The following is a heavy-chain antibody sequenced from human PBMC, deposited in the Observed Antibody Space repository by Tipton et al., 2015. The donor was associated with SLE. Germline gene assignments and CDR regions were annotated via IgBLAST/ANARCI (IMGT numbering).Heavy chain of an antibody. Sequence: GSLRLSCAASGFRFTSYAVSWVRQASGKGLQWVSITYRGGDNTYYADSVKGRFTISRDNSKNTLYLQMDSLTAADSGVYYCASGGMRGGGWSGDFQHWGQGTLVTVSS. CDR3: ASGGMRGGGWSGDFQH. CDR2: TYRGGDNT. CDR1: GFRFTSYA. V-gene: IGHV3-23*03. J-gene: IGHJ1*01. D-gene: IGHD6-19*01.